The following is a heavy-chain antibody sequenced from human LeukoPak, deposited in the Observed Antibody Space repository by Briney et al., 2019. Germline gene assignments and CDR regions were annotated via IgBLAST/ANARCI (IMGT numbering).Heavy chain of an antibody. V-gene: IGHV1-8*01. D-gene: IGHD2-2*01. CDR1: GYTFTSYD. CDR2: MNPNSGNT. CDR3: ARDPLYCSSTSCQNLYYYYYYGMDV. Sequence: GASVKVSCKASGYTFTSYDINWVRQATGQGLKWMGWMNPNSGNTGYAQKFQGRVTMTRNTSISTAYMELSSLRSEDTAVYYCARDPLYCSSTSCQNLYYYYYYGMDVWGQGTTVTVSS. J-gene: IGHJ6*02.